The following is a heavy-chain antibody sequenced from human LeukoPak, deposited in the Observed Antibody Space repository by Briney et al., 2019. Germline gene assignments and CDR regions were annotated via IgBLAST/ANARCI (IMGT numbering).Heavy chain of an antibody. J-gene: IGHJ6*03. V-gene: IGHV1-8*01. CDR2: MNPNSGDT. CDR1: GYTFISYD. CDR3: ARGVAAGAYYYYYYMDV. D-gene: IGHD6-13*01. Sequence: SVNLSCKSSGYTFISYDINGVRRATGQGLEWMGWMNPNSGDTVFAQKFQGRLTITRNTYISTAYMELSSLRSEDTAVYYCARGVAAGAYYYYYYMDVWGKGTTVTVSS.